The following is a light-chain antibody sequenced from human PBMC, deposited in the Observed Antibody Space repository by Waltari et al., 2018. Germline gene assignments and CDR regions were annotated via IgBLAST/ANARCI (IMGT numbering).Light chain of an antibody. Sequence: DIQMTQSPSTLSASVGDRVTITCRASQSISPWLAWYQQKPGKAPELLIYKESVLESGVPSRFSGSGSWTEFTLTLSSLQPADFATYYCQQYETYSYTFGQGTKLQMK. V-gene: IGKV1-5*03. CDR3: QQYETYSYT. CDR1: QSISPW. J-gene: IGKJ2*01. CDR2: KES.